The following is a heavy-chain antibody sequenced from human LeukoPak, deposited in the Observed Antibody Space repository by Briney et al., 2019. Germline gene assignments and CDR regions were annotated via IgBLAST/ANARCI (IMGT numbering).Heavy chain of an antibody. D-gene: IGHD6-6*01. CDR3: ARVQYSSSFVN. V-gene: IGHV4-34*01. CDR2: INHSGST. Sequence: SETLSLTCAVYGGSFSGYYWSWIRQPPGKGLEWIGEINHSGSTNYNPSLKSRVTISVDTSKNQFSLKLSSVTVADTAVYYCARVQYSSSFVNWGQGTLVTVSS. J-gene: IGHJ4*02. CDR1: GGSFSGYY.